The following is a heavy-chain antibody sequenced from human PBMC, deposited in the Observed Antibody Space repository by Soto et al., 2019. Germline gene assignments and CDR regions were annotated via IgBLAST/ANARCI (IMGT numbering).Heavy chain of an antibody. CDR1: GGSFSGYY. CDR2: INQRGSI. V-gene: IGHV4-34*01. Sequence: QVQLQQWGAGLLKPSETLSLNCAVYGGSFSGYYWSWIRQPPGKGLGGMGEINQRGSINYNPALKSRVTMSVDTSKNQFSLKLNSVTAAASAVFYCARGSRMRIPAASGRDYYYHGLVVWGQGTAVTVSS. J-gene: IGHJ6*02. D-gene: IGHD2-15*01. CDR3: ARGSRMRIPAASGRDYYYHGLVV.